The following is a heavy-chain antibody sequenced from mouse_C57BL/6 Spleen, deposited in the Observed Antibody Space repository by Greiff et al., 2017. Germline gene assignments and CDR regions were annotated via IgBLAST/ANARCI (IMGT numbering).Heavy chain of an antibody. Sequence: VQLQQSGPVLVKPGASVKMSCKASGYTFTDYYMNWVKQSHGKSLEWIGVINPYNGGTSYNQKFTGKATLTVDKSSSTAYMELNSLTSEDSAVYYCARPNYDAMDYWGQGTSVTVSS. V-gene: IGHV1-19*01. CDR3: ARPNYDAMDY. CDR1: GYTFTDYY. J-gene: IGHJ4*01. D-gene: IGHD4-1*01. CDR2: INPYNGGT.